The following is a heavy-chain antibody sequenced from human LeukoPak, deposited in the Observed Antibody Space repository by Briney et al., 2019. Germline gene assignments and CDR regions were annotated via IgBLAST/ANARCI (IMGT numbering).Heavy chain of an antibody. CDR3: ARDRWFGEYNWFDP. Sequence: KPSETLSLTCTVSGGSISSSSYYWGWIRQPPGKGLEWIGSIYYSGSTSYNPSRKSRVTIAVYTSKNQFSLRLSSMTAADTAVYYCARDRWFGEYNWFDPWGQGILVTVSS. J-gene: IGHJ5*02. CDR1: GGSISSSSYY. V-gene: IGHV4-39*02. CDR2: IYYSGST. D-gene: IGHD3-10*01.